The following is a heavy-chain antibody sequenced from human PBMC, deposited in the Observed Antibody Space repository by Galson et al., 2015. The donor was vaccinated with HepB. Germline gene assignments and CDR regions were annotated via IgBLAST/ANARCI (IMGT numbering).Heavy chain of an antibody. CDR3: AREDIVATIYDY. J-gene: IGHJ4*02. Sequence: SVKVSCKASGGTFSSYAISWVRQAPGQGLEWMGGIIPIFGTANYAQKFQGRVTITADESTSTAYMELRSLRSDDTAVYYCAREDIVATIYDYWGQGTLVTVSS. CDR2: IIPIFGTA. CDR1: GGTFSSYA. D-gene: IGHD5-12*01. V-gene: IGHV1-69*13.